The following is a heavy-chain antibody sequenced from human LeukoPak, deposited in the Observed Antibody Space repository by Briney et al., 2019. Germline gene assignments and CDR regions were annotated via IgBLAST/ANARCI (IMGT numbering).Heavy chain of an antibody. CDR3: ARNGGSYSFDY. J-gene: IGHJ4*02. V-gene: IGHV4-59*01. Sequence: SETLSLTCTVSGGSISSYYWSWIRQPPGKGLEWIGYGSYSGSSNYNPSLKSRVTISVDTSKNHFSLKLSSVTAADTAVYYSARNGGSYSFDYWGQGTLVTVSS. D-gene: IGHD1-26*01. CDR2: GSYSGSS. CDR1: GGSISSYY.